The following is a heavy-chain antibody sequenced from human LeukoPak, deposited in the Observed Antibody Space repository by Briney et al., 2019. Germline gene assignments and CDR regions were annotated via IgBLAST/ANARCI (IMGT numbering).Heavy chain of an antibody. CDR1: GGSISSFY. Sequence: RSSETLSLTCTVSGGSISSFYWSWIRHPPGKGLESLGYIYYSGSTNYNPSLKSRLTISMATSNNQFSLKLSSVTAAGTAVYYCARGGSPHYFDSWGQGTLVTVSS. D-gene: IGHD1-26*01. V-gene: IGHV4-59*01. CDR2: IYYSGST. CDR3: ARGGSPHYFDS. J-gene: IGHJ4*02.